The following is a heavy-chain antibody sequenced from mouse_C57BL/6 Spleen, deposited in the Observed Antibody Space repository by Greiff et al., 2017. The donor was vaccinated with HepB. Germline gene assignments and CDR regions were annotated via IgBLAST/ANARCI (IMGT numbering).Heavy chain of an antibody. CDR2: IYPRSGNT. CDR1: GYTFTSYG. J-gene: IGHJ1*03. D-gene: IGHD1-1*01. V-gene: IGHV1-81*01. Sequence: QVQLQQSGAELARPGASVKLSCKASGYTFTSYGISWVKQRTGQGLEWIGEIYPRSGNTYYNEKFKGKATLTADKSSSTAYMELRSLTSEDSAVYFCARYGYYGSSLWYFDVWGTGTTVTVSS. CDR3: ARYGYYGSSLWYFDV.